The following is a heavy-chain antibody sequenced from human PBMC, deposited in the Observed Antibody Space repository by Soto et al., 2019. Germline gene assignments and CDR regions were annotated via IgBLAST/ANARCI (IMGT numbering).Heavy chain of an antibody. V-gene: IGHV4-31*03. CDR2: IYYSGST. J-gene: IGHJ4*02. D-gene: IGHD3-10*01. CDR1: GGSISSGGYY. Sequence: QVQLQESGPGLVKPSQTLSLTCTVSGGSISSGGYYWSWIRQHPGKGLAWIGYIYYSGSTYYNPSHKSRVTISVDTSKNQFSLKLSSVTAADTAVYYCARMAPVVRGVIDYWGQGTLVTVSS. CDR3: ARMAPVVRGVIDY.